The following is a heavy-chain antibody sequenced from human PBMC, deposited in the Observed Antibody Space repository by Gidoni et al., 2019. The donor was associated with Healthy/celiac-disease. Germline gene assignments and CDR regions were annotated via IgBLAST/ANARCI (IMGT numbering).Heavy chain of an antibody. V-gene: IGHV3-23*01. J-gene: IGHJ4*02. CDR3: ALEGDTAMVTDVY. D-gene: IGHD5-18*01. CDR1: GFTFSIYA. Sequence: EVQLLEYGGGLVQPGGSLRLSCAASGFTFSIYAMSWVRQAPGKGLEWVSAISGRGGSTYYADSVKGRFTISRDNSKNTLYLQMNSLRAEDTAVYYCALEGDTAMVTDVYWGQGTLVTVSS. CDR2: ISGRGGST.